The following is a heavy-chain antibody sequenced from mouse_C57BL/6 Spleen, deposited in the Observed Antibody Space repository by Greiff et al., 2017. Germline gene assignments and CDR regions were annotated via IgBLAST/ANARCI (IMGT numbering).Heavy chain of an antibody. V-gene: IGHV14-3*01. J-gene: IGHJ3*01. D-gene: IGHD1-1*01. CDR3: AYYYGSSAWFAY. CDR2: IDPANGNT. Sequence: VQLQQSVAELVRPGASVKLSCTASGFHIKNTYMHWVKQRPEQGLEWIGRIDPANGNTKYAPKFQGKATITADTSSNTAYLQLSSLTSEDTAIYYCAYYYGSSAWFAYWGQGTLVTVSA. CDR1: GFHIKNTY.